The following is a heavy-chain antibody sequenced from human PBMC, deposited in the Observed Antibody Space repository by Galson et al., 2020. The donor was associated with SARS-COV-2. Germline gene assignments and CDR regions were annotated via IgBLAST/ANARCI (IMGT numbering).Heavy chain of an antibody. D-gene: IGHD3-9*01. CDR2: ISASGGSP. CDR1: GFTFNNYA. CDR3: ASAGYDILTGYPLH. J-gene: IGHJ4*02. V-gene: IGHV3-23*01. Sequence: GGSLRLSCAASGFTFNNYAMSWVRQAPGKGLEWVSAISASGGSPYYTDSVKGRFTISRDNSKNTLFLQMNSLRAEDTAVFYCASAGYDILTGYPLHWGQGTLVTVSS.